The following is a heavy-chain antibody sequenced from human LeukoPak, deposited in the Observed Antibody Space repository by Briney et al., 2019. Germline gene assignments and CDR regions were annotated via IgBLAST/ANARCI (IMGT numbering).Heavy chain of an antibody. CDR2: ISSSSSYI. CDR3: ARARFGEGGYSFDY. Sequence: GGSLRLSCAASGFTFSSYSMNWVRQAQGKGLEGVSSISSSSSYIYYEESVKGRFTISRDKAKNSLYLQMNSLRAEDTAVYYCARARFGEGGYSFDYWGQGTLVTVSS. J-gene: IGHJ4*02. D-gene: IGHD3-10*01. V-gene: IGHV3-21*01. CDR1: GFTFSSYS.